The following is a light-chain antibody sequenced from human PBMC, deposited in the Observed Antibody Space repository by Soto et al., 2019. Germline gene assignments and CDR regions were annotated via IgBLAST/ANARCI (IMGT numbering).Light chain of an antibody. CDR2: TNN. Sequence: QSVLTQPPSASGTPGQRVTISCSGSISNIGGDTVNWYQQLPGTDPKHLMYTNNQRPSGVPDRFSGSKSGTSASLAISGLQSEDEADYYCAAWDDSLNGVVFGGGTKLTVL. CDR1: ISNIGGDT. V-gene: IGLV1-44*01. J-gene: IGLJ2*01. CDR3: AAWDDSLNGVV.